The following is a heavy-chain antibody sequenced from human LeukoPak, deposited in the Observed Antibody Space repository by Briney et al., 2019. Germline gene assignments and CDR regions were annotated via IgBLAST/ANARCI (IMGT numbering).Heavy chain of an antibody. CDR3: ARDYWGPFDY. J-gene: IGHJ4*02. CDR1: GFTVSSIH. Sequence: AGGSLRLSCAASGFTVSSIHMSWVRQAPGKGLEWVSVIYRDGSTNYADSVKGRFTISRDNAKNTVYLQMNSLRAEDTAMYYYARDYWGPFDYWGQGTPVTVSS. D-gene: IGHD3-16*01. V-gene: IGHV3-66*01. CDR2: IYRDGST.